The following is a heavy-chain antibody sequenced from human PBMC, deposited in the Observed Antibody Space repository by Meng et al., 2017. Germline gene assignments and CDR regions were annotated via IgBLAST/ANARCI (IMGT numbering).Heavy chain of an antibody. D-gene: IGHD4-17*01. Sequence: QVQLQESVPGLVRPSETLSLTCTVSGGSVSSGSYYWSWIRQPPGKGLEWIGYIYYSGSTNYNPSLKSRVTISVDKSKNQFSLKLSSVTAADTAVYYCARILYGDQGLDWGQGTLVTVSS. CDR3: ARILYGDQGLD. V-gene: IGHV4-61*01. CDR1: GGSVSSGSYY. CDR2: IYYSGST. J-gene: IGHJ4*02.